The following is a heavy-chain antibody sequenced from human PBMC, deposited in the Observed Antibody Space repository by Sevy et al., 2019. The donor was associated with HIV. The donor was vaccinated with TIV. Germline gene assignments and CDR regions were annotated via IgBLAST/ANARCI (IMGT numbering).Heavy chain of an antibody. V-gene: IGHV3-30-3*01. CDR1: GFTFSDYA. CDR3: AGDLTYYDFWSGPPPFDY. J-gene: IGHJ4*02. D-gene: IGHD3-3*01. CDR2: ISYDGSNK. Sequence: GGSLRLSCAASGFTFSDYAMHWVRQAPGKGLEWVSIISYDGSNKYYADSVKGRFTISRDNSKNTLYLQLNSLRPEDTAVYYCAGDLTYYDFWSGPPPFDYWGQGTLVTVSS.